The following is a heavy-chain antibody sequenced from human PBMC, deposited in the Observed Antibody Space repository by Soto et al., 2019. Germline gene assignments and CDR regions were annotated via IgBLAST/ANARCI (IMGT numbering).Heavy chain of an antibody. CDR3: SSEGLTAMEPYYFDC. V-gene: IGHV1-18*01. CDR2: ISVYNGNT. Sequence: QVQLVQSGAEVKKPGASVKVSCKASGYTFTSSGISWVRQAPGQGLEWMGWISVYNGNTNYAPKLQGRVTMTTDTSTSTAYMELRSLRSDDTAVYYCSSEGLTAMEPYYFDCLGQGTLVTVS. CDR1: GYTFTSSG. D-gene: IGHD5-18*01. J-gene: IGHJ4*02.